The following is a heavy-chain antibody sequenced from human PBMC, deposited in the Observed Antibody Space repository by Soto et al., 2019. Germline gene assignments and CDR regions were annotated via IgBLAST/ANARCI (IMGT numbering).Heavy chain of an antibody. V-gene: IGHV4-39*07. D-gene: IGHD3-16*01. CDR2: IYYSGST. J-gene: IGHJ5*02. Sequence: SETLSLTCTVSGGSISSSSYYWGWIRQPPGKGLEWIGSIYYSGSTYYNPSLKSRVTISVDTSKNQFSLKLSSVTAADTAVYYCARFEGGWFDPWGQGTRVTVSS. CDR3: ARFEGGWFDP. CDR1: GGSISSSSYY.